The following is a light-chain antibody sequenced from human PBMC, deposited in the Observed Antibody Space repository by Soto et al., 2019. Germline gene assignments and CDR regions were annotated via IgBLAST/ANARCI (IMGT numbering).Light chain of an antibody. J-gene: IGKJ1*01. CDR2: KAS. Sequence: DIQMTQSPSTLSGAVGDRVTITCLASHTISSWLAWYQQKPGEAPKLLIYKASTLTSGVPSRFSGSGSGTEFTLTISSLQPDDFATYYCQHYNSYSEAFGQGTKVDI. V-gene: IGKV1-5*03. CDR1: HTISSW. CDR3: QHYNSYSEA.